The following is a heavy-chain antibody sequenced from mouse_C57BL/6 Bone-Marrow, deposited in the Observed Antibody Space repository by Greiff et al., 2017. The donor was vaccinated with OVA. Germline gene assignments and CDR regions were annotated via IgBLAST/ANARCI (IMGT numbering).Heavy chain of an antibody. Sequence: VQLQQSGPELVKPGASVKIPCKASGYTFTDYNMDWVKQSHGKSLEWIGDINPNNGGTIYNQKFKGKATLTVDKSSSTAYMELRSLTSEDTAVYYCARKRGPGYYYGSSYWYFDVWGTGTTVTVSS. CDR1: GYTFTDYN. D-gene: IGHD1-1*01. CDR3: ARKRGPGYYYGSSYWYFDV. CDR2: INPNNGGT. J-gene: IGHJ1*03. V-gene: IGHV1-18*01.